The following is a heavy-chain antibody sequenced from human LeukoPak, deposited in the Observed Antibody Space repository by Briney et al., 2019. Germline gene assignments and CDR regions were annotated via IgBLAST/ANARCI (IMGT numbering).Heavy chain of an antibody. D-gene: IGHD3-22*01. CDR1: GGTSSSYA. CDR2: IIPIFGTA. Sequence: ASVKVSCKASGGTSSSYAISWVGQPPGQGLEWLGGIIPIFGTANYAQKFQGRVTITADESTSTAYMELSSLRSEDTAVYYCAREWLYNDAFDIWGQGTMVTVSS. V-gene: IGHV1-69*13. J-gene: IGHJ3*02. CDR3: AREWLYNDAFDI.